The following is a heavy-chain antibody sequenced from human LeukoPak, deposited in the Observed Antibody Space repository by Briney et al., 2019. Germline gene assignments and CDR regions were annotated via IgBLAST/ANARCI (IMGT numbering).Heavy chain of an antibody. J-gene: IGHJ4*02. CDR3: AKDKTHYYGSGSYPDY. CDR2: ISWNSGSI. Sequence: GGSLRLSCAASGFTFDGYAMHWVRQAPGKGLEWVSGISWNSGSIGYADSVKSRFTISRNNAKNSLYLQMNSMRAEDTALYYCAKDKTHYYGSGSYPDYWGQGTLVTVSS. D-gene: IGHD3-10*01. CDR1: GFTFDGYA. V-gene: IGHV3-9*01.